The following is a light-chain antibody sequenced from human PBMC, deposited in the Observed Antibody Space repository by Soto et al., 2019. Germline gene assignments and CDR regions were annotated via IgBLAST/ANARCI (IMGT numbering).Light chain of an antibody. J-gene: IGLJ2*01. CDR2: DVS. CDR1: SSDVGGYNY. CDR3: SSYTSSSTLV. Sequence: QSALTQPASVSGSPGLSITISCTGTSSDVGGYNYVSWYQQHPGKAPKLMIYDVSNRPSGVSNRFSGSKSGNTASLTISGLQAEDEADYCCSSYTSSSTLVFGGGTKLTVL. V-gene: IGLV2-14*01.